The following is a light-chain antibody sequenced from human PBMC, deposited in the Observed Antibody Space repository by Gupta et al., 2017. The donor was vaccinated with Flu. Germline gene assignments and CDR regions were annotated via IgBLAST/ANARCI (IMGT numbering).Light chain of an antibody. CDR3: AAWDDSLNGRV. CDR1: ISNIGSGT. CDR2: SNS. J-gene: IGLJ3*02. Sequence: QSVLTLQPSASGTPGQRVTISCSGSISNIGSGTVNWYQQLPGTAPKVLIYSNSRRPSGVPDRFSGSKSGTSASLAISGLQLEDEADYYCAAWDDSLNGRVFGGGTKLTVL. V-gene: IGLV1-44*01.